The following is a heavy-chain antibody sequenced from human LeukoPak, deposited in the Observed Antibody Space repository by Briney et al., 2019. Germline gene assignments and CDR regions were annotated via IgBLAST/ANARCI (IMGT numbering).Heavy chain of an antibody. J-gene: IGHJ6*02. Sequence: SETLSLTCTVSGGSISSGDYSWSWIRRPPGKGLEWIGYIYYSGSTYYNPSLKSRVTISVDTSKNQFSLKLSSVTAADTAVYYCARDPPYYYDSSGYGMDVWGQGTTVTVSS. CDR3: ARDPPYYYDSSGYGMDV. V-gene: IGHV4-30-4*01. D-gene: IGHD3-22*01. CDR2: IYYSGST. CDR1: GGSISSGDYS.